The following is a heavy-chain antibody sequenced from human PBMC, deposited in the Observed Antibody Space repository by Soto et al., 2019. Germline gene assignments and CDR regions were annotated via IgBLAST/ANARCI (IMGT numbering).Heavy chain of an antibody. CDR1: SGSISSYY. J-gene: IGHJ5*02. CDR3: ARTLLGWVIWFDP. CDR2: IYDSGST. D-gene: IGHD2-21*01. V-gene: IGHV4-59*01. Sequence: QVQLQESGPGLVKPSETLSLTCTVSSGSISSYYWSWSRQPPGKGLEWIGYIYDSGSTNSYPSLKSRVTASGGTSRYLFARMVSCVAAADTAVSLCARTLLGWVIWFDPWGQGPLFSVSA.